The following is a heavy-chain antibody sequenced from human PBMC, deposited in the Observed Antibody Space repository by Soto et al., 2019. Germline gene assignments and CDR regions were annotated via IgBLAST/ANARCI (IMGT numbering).Heavy chain of an antibody. CDR1: GFTFSSYG. V-gene: IGHV3-33*01. J-gene: IGHJ4*02. CDR3: ARESDCSGGSCYPLDY. D-gene: IGHD2-15*01. Sequence: QVQLVESGGGVVQPGRSLRLSCAASGFTFSSYGMHWVRQAPGKGLEWVAVIWYDGSNKYYADSVKGRFTISRDNSKNTLYLQMNSLRAEDTAVYYCARESDCSGGSCYPLDYWGQGTLVTVSS. CDR2: IWYDGSNK.